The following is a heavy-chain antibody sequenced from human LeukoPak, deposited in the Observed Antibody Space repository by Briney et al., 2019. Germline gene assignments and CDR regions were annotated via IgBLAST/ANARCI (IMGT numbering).Heavy chain of an antibody. Sequence: KPSETLSLTCTVSGGSISSGTYYWGWIRQPPGKGLEWIGSIHYSGSTYYNPSLKSRVTISVDTSKNQFSLKLSSVTAADTTVFYCARTQPGYSSGGFDYWGQGTLVTVSS. D-gene: IGHD6-19*01. CDR1: GGSISSGTYY. CDR3: ARTQPGYSSGGFDY. CDR2: IHYSGST. J-gene: IGHJ4*02. V-gene: IGHV4-39*01.